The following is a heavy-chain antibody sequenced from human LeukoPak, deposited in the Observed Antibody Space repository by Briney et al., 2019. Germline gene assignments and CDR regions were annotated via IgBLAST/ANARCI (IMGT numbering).Heavy chain of an antibody. V-gene: IGHV6-1*01. CDR2: TYYRSDWYH. CDR3: AREADYFDY. J-gene: IGHJ4*02. Sequence: SQTLSLTCAISGDRVSSNSAAWNWIRQSPSRGLEWLRRTYYRSDWYHDYAVSLKSRITINADTSKNQVSLQLNSVIPEDTAVYFCAREADYFDYWGQGTLVTVSS. CDR1: GDRVSSNSAA.